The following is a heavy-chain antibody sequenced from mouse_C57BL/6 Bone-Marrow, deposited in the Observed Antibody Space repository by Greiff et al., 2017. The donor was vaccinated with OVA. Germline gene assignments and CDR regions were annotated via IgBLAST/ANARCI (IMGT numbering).Heavy chain of an antibody. CDR2: ISSGGSYT. CDR1: GFTFSSYG. V-gene: IGHV5-6*01. Sequence: EVNVVESGGDLVKPGGSLKLSCAASGFTFSSYGMSWVRQTPDKRLEWVATISSGGSYTYYPDSVKGRFTISRDNAKNTLYLQMSSLKSEDTAMYYCARHLSNYYGSSYHWYFDVWGTGTTVTVSS. CDR3: ARHLSNYYGSSYHWYFDV. J-gene: IGHJ1*03. D-gene: IGHD1-1*01.